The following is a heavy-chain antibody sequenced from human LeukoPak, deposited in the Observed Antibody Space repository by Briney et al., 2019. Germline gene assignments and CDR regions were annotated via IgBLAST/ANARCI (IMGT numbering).Heavy chain of an antibody. CDR3: G. Sequence: GGSLRLSCAASGITFNGYAMNWVRQAPGKGLEWVSGISGSGVSTNYADSVKGRFTISRDNSKSTVYLQMNSLRVEDTAVTDLGWGQGTLVTVSS. CDR1: GITFNGYA. CDR2: ISGSGVST. D-gene: IGHD7-27*01. J-gene: IGHJ4*02. V-gene: IGHV3-23*01.